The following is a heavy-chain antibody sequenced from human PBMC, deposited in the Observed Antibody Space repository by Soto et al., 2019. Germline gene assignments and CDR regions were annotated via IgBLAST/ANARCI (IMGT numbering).Heavy chain of an antibody. CDR3: ARERYSGSYSNWFDP. CDR1: GGSISSYY. J-gene: IGHJ5*02. D-gene: IGHD1-26*01. V-gene: IGHV4-4*07. CDR2: IYTSGST. Sequence: SETLSLTCTVSGGSISSYYWSWIRQPAGKGLEWIGRIYTSGSTNYNPSLKSRVTMSVDTSKNQFSLKLSSVTAADTAVYYCARERYSGSYSNWFDPWGQGTLVTVSS.